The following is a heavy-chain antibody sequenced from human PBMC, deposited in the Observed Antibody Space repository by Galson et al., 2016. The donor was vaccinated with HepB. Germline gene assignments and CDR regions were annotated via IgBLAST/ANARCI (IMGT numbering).Heavy chain of an antibody. J-gene: IGHJ5*02. D-gene: IGHD3-10*01. CDR2: IYYTGDT. CDR1: AGSITNTNYY. CDR3: STQSTLRGVMLYWFDP. Sequence: ETLSLTCSVSAGSITNTNYYWAWIRQSPGKGLEWIGSIYYTGDTNYKSSLKSRVTISIDTSKNLFSLKLTSVTAADTAVYFCSTQSTLRGVMLYWFDPWGQGTLVSVSS. V-gene: IGHV4-39*01.